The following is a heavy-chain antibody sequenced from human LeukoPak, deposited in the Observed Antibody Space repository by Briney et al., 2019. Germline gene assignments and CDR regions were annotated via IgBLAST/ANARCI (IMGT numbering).Heavy chain of an antibody. CDR2: IYYSGST. J-gene: IGHJ4*02. V-gene: IGHV4-30-4*01. CDR1: GGSISSGDYY. D-gene: IGHD3-22*01. Sequence: PSETLSLTCTVSGGSISSGDYYWSWIRQPPGKGLEWIGYIYYSGSTYYNPSLKSRVTISVDTSKNQFSLKLSSVTAADTAVYYCARHAVYYDSSGYYSYYFDYWGQGTLVTVSS. CDR3: ARHAVYYDSSGYYSYYFDY.